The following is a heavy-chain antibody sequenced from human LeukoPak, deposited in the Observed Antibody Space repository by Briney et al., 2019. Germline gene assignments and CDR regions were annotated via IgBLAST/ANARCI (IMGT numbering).Heavy chain of an antibody. Sequence: ASVKVSCKASGYTFTSYDINWVRQATGQGLEWMGWMNPNSGNTGYAQKFQGRVTMTRDTSISTAYMELSSLRSEDTAVYYRAKRGDFWSGYYTDYYYYMDVWGKGTTVTVSS. CDR2: MNPNSGNT. CDR1: GYTFTSYD. D-gene: IGHD3-3*01. CDR3: AKRGDFWSGYYTDYYYYMDV. J-gene: IGHJ6*03. V-gene: IGHV1-8*01.